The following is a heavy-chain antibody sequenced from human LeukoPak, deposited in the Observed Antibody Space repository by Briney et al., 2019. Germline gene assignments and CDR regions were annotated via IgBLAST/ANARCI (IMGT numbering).Heavy chain of an antibody. V-gene: IGHV4-39*01. J-gene: IGHJ4*02. CDR1: GGSISSSSYY. CDR2: IYYSGST. CDR3: ARLGSIAAPKGDY. D-gene: IGHD6-6*01. Sequence: SETLSLTCTVSGGSISSSSYYWGWIRQPPGKGLEWTGSIYYSGSTYYNPSLKSRVTISVDTSKNQFSLKLSSVTAADTAVYYCARLGSIAAPKGDYWGQGTLVTVSS.